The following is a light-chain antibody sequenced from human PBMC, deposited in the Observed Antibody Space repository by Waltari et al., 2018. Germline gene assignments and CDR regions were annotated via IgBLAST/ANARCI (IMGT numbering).Light chain of an antibody. CDR2: AAS. Sequence: DIQMTQSPSSLSASVGDRVTITCRASQNIDSDLNWYQQKPVKAPRLLIYAASSLQRGVPSRFSGSGSGTDFTLTVSSLQPEDFAIYYCQQSYTTPPMYTFGQGTKLEIK. V-gene: IGKV1-39*01. CDR1: QNIDSD. J-gene: IGKJ2*01. CDR3: QQSYTTPPMYT.